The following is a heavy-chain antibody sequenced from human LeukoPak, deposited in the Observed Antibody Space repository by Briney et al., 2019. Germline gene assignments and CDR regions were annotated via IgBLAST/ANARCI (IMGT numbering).Heavy chain of an antibody. CDR1: GYTFTSYY. V-gene: IGHV1-18*04. J-gene: IGHJ4*02. Sequence: GASVKVSCKASGYTFTSYYMHWVRQAPGQGLEWMGWISAYNGNTNYAQKLQGRVTMTTDTSTSTAYMELRSLRSDDTAVYYCARAEYYYDSTDYWGQGTLVTVSS. CDR3: ARAEYYYDSTDY. CDR2: ISAYNGNT. D-gene: IGHD3-22*01.